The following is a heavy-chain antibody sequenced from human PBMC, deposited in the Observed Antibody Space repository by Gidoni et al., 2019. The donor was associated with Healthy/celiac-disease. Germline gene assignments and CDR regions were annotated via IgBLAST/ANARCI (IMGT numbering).Heavy chain of an antibody. V-gene: IGHV3-9*01. Sequence: EVQLVESGGGLVQPGRSLRLSCAASGFTFADYAMHWVRQAPGKGLEWVSVISWNSGSIGYADSVKGRFTISRDNAKNSLYLQMNSLRAEDTALYYCAKGDGSGSYYTNWFDPWGQGTLVTVSS. J-gene: IGHJ5*02. CDR2: ISWNSGSI. CDR1: GFTFADYA. D-gene: IGHD3-10*01. CDR3: AKGDGSGSYYTNWFDP.